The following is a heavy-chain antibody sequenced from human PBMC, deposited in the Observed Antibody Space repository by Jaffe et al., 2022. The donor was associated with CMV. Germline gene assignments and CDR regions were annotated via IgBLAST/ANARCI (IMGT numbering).Heavy chain of an antibody. J-gene: IGHJ4*02. CDR1: GFTFSSYW. Sequence: EVQLVESGGGLVQPGGSLRLSCAASGFTFSSYWMSWVRQAPGKGLEWVANIKQDGSEKYYVDSVKGRFTISRDNAKNSLYLQMNSLRAEDTAVYYCARDRGDYYGSGSYFDYWGQGTLVTVSS. CDR3: ARDRGDYYGSGSYFDY. V-gene: IGHV3-7*03. CDR2: IKQDGSEK. D-gene: IGHD3-10*01.